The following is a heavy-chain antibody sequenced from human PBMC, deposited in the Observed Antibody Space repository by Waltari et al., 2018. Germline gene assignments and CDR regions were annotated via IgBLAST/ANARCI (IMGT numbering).Heavy chain of an antibody. CDR3: ARGSSGYYYVQDY. CDR2: IYYSGST. CDR1: GGSISSSSYY. Sequence: QLQLQESGPGLVKPSETLSLTCTVSGGSISSSSYYWGWIRQPPGKGLEWIGSIYYSGSTYDNPSLKSRVTISVDTSKNQFSLKLSSVTAADTAVYYCARGSSGYYYVQDYWGQGTLVTVSS. D-gene: IGHD3-22*01. J-gene: IGHJ4*02. V-gene: IGHV4-39*07.